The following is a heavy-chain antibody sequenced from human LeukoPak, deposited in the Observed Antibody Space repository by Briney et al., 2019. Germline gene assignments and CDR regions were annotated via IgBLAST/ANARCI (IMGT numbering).Heavy chain of an antibody. D-gene: IGHD6-19*01. J-gene: IGHJ4*02. CDR2: IYYSGST. Sequence: SQTLSLTCTVPGGSISSGDYYWSWIRQPPGKGLEWIGYIYYSGSTYYNPSLKSRVTISVDTSKNQFSLKLSSVTAADTAVYYCAGDAGYSSGWVDYWGQGTLVTVSS. CDR3: AGDAGYSSGWVDY. V-gene: IGHV4-30-4*08. CDR1: GGSISSGDYY.